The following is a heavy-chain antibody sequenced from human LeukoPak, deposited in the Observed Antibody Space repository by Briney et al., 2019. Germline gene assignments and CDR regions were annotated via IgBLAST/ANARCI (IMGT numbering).Heavy chain of an antibody. CDR3: ARGYYDSSGYYSDAFDI. CDR1: GFTFSSYW. CDR2: INSDGSST. V-gene: IGHV3-74*01. D-gene: IGHD3-22*01. J-gene: IGHJ3*02. Sequence: PGGSLRLSCAASGFTFSSYWMHWVRQAPGKGLVWVSRINSDGSSTSYADSVKGRFTTSRDNAKNTLYLQMNSLRAEDTAVYYCARGYYDSSGYYSDAFDIWGQGTMVTVSS.